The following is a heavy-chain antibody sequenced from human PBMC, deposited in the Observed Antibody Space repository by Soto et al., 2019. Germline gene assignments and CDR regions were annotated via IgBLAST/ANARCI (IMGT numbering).Heavy chain of an antibody. Sequence: GASVKVSCKASGYTFTGYYMHWVRQAPGQGLEWMGWINPNSGGTNYAQRFQGRVTMTRDTSISTAYMELSRLRSDDTAVYYCARWESGQEDYGMDVWGQGTTVTVSS. J-gene: IGHJ6*02. CDR1: GYTFTGYY. CDR3: ARWESGQEDYGMDV. V-gene: IGHV1-2*02. D-gene: IGHD1-1*01. CDR2: INPNSGGT.